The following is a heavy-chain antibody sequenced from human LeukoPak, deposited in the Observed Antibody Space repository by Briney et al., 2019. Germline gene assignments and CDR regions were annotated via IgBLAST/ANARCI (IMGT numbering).Heavy chain of an antibody. CDR1: GFTVSSNY. J-gene: IGHJ4*02. V-gene: IGHV3-66*01. CDR2: IYSGGST. D-gene: IGHD2-15*01. Sequence: GGSLRLSCAASGFTVSSNYMSWVRQAPGKGLEWVSVIYSGGSTYYADSVKGRFTISRDNSKNTLYLQMNSLRAEDTAVYYCAREERRGGSCYFDYWGQGTLVTVSS. CDR3: AREERRGGSCYFDY.